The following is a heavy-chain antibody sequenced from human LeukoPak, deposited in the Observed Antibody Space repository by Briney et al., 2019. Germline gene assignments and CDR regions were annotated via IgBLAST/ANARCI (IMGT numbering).Heavy chain of an antibody. CDR1: GFTFSSYA. V-gene: IGHV3-30*04. Sequence: GGSLRLSCAASGFTFSSYAMHWVRQAPGKGLEWVAVISYDGSNKYYADSVKGRFTISRDNSKNTLYLQMNSLRAEDTAVYYCARANWNEIRTMIVVALDYWGQGTLVTVSS. D-gene: IGHD3-22*01. CDR2: ISYDGSNK. J-gene: IGHJ4*02. CDR3: ARANWNEIRTMIVVALDY.